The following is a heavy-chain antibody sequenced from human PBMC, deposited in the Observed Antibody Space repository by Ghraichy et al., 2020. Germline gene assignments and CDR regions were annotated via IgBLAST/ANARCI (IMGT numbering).Heavy chain of an antibody. CDR1: GFTFSSHW. Sequence: GGSLRLSCAASGFTFSSHWMSWVRQAPGKWLEWVATINQDGSEKYYVDSVQGRFTVSRDNAKNSLFLQVNRLGAGDTALYYCARDHVVPGLFFDYWGRGTLITVSS. V-gene: IGHV3-7*01. J-gene: IGHJ4*02. CDR3: ARDHVVPGLFFDY. CDR2: INQDGSEK. D-gene: IGHD2-21*02.